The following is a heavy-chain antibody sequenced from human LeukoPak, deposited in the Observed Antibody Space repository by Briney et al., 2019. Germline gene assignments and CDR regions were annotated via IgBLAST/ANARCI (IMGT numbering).Heavy chain of an antibody. Sequence: PGGSLRLSCAASGFTFSSYSMNWVRQAPGKGLEWVSSISSSSSYIYYADSVKGRFTISRDNAKNSLYLQMNSLRAEDTAVYYCARIFTMVRGVIIPGRGNYYYYMDVWGKGTTVTISS. CDR1: GFTFSSYS. V-gene: IGHV3-21*01. CDR2: ISSSSSYI. J-gene: IGHJ6*03. CDR3: ARIFTMVRGVIIPGRGNYYYYMDV. D-gene: IGHD3-10*01.